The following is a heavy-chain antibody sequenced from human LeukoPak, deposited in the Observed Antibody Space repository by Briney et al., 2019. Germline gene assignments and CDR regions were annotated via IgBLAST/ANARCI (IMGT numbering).Heavy chain of an antibody. CDR2: IYYSGST. J-gene: IGHJ5*02. V-gene: IGHV4-59*01. Sequence: SETLSLTCTVSGGSISSYYWNWIRQPPGKGLEGIGYIYYSGSTNYNLSLKSRVTISVDTSKTQFFLKLSSVNAADTAVYYCARALGNGYNTGFDPWGQGTLVTVSS. CDR3: ARALGNGYNTGFDP. CDR1: GGSISSYY. D-gene: IGHD5-24*01.